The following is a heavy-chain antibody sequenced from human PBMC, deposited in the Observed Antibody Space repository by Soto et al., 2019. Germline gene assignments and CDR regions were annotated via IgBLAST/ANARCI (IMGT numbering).Heavy chain of an antibody. CDR2: ISYDGSNK. CDR3: SRGLYSAYDFHWE. CDR1: GFTFSTGG. J-gene: IGHJ4*02. D-gene: IGHD5-12*01. V-gene: IGHV3-30*03. Sequence: RESLRLSWAASGFTFSTGGMHLVRHPPGKKMEWVAVISYDGSNKYYADSVKGRFTISRDNSKNSLYLQMNGLRAEDTDVYYCSRGLYSAYDFHWEWGQGTLVTGSS.